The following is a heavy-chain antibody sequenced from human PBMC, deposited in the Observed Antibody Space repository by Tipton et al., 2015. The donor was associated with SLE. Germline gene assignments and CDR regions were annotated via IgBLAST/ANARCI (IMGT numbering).Heavy chain of an antibody. CDR3: ARQGQQLVRPYYYGMDV. D-gene: IGHD6-13*01. Sequence: GLVKPSETLSLTCTVSGGSISSYYWSRIRQPPGKGLEWIGYIYYSGSTNYSPSLKSRVTISVDTSKNQFSLKLSSVTAADTAVYYCARQGQQLVRPYYYGMDVWGQGTTVTVSS. V-gene: IGHV4-59*08. CDR2: IYYSGST. J-gene: IGHJ6*02. CDR1: GGSISSYY.